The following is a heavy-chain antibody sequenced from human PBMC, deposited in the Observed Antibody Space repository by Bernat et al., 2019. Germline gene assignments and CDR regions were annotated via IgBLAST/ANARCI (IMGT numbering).Heavy chain of an antibody. CDR1: GYSISSGYY. D-gene: IGHD6-13*01. CDR2: IYHSGST. Sequence: QVQLQESGPGLVKPSETLSLTCAVSGYSISSGYYWGWIRQPPGKGLEWIGSIYHSGSTYYNPSLKSRVTISVDTSKKQFSLKMSSVTAADTAVYYCARERFVIAAAGKPDDYWGQGTLVTVSS. CDR3: ARERFVIAAAGKPDDY. V-gene: IGHV4-38-2*02. J-gene: IGHJ4*02.